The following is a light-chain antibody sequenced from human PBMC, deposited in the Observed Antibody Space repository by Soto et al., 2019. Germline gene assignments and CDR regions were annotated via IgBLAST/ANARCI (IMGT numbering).Light chain of an antibody. V-gene: IGLV2-14*01. CDR2: EVS. CDR3: SSYTSSSTRV. CDR1: SSDVGGYNF. Sequence: QSALTQPASVSGSPGQSITISCTGTSSDVGGYNFVSWHQHHPGKAPKLMIYEVSNRPSGVSDRFSGSKSGDTASLTISGLQAEDEADYYCSSYTSSSTRVFGTGTQLTVL. J-gene: IGLJ1*01.